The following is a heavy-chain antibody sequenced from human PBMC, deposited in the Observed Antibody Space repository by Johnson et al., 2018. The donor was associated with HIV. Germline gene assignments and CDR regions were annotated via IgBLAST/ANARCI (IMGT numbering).Heavy chain of an antibody. V-gene: IGHV3-30-3*01. Sequence: QVQLVESGGGVVQPGTSLRLSCVGSKFIFSSYTMHWVRQASGRGLEWISGIKTCDGGSNCADAVKGRFTFSRDNSKNTLNLQVSSLRAEDTAVYYCARGRPSGSHDAFDIWGQGTMVTVSS. CDR2: KTCDGGS. D-gene: IGHD3-22*01. CDR1: KFIFSSYT. J-gene: IGHJ3*02. CDR3: ARGRPSGSHDAFDI.